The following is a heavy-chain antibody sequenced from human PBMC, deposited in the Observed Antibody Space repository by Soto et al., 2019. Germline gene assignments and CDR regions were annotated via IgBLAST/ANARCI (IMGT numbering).Heavy chain of an antibody. CDR3: ARHYYGSGSYLPTFDY. Sequence: SETLSLTCDVSGGPVSSSNWWSWVRQPPGKGLEWIGSISYSGSTFYNPSLKSRVTISVETSKNQFSLKLSSMTAADTAVYYCARHYYGSGSYLPTFDYWGQGTLVTVSS. CDR2: ISYSGST. J-gene: IGHJ4*02. V-gene: IGHV4-39*01. D-gene: IGHD3-10*01. CDR1: GGPVSSSNW.